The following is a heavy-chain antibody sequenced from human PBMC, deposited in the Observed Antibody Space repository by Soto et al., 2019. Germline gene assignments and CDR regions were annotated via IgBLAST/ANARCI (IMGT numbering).Heavy chain of an antibody. CDR1: GGSVSSGSYY. Sequence: QVQLQESGPGLVKPSETLSLTCTVSGGSVSSGSYYWSWLRQPPGKGLEWIGYIYYSGSTNYNPSLRRRVTTSVYTYNNPFSLKRSSVTAADTAVYYSECCSRGWYAGSYWGQGTPVTVSS. D-gene: IGHD6-19*01. J-gene: IGHJ4*02. CDR3: ECCSRGWYAGSY. V-gene: IGHV4-61*01. CDR2: IYYSGST.